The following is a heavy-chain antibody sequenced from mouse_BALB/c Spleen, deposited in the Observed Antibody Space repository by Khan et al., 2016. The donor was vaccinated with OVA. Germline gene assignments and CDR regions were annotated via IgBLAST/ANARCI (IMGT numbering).Heavy chain of an antibody. D-gene: IGHD1-1*01. V-gene: IGHV1S136*01. Sequence: VQLQQSGPELVKPGASVKMSCKASGYTFSSYVMHWVKQKPGQGLEWIGYINPYNDGTKYNEKFKGKATLTSDKSSSTAYMELSSLTSGDSAVYYCASADYYGSSWFAYWGQGTLVTVSA. CDR1: GYTFSSYV. CDR3: ASADYYGSSWFAY. J-gene: IGHJ3*01. CDR2: INPYNDGT.